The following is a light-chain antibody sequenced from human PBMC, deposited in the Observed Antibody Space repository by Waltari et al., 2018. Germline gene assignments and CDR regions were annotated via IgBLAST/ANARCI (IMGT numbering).Light chain of an antibody. CDR3: GAWDDSLSGRV. CDR2: RNN. Sequence: QSVLTQPPSASGTPGQRVTISCSGSSSNIGSNYVYWYQQLPGTAPKLLIYRNNPRPSAVPDRFEASKSGTSASLALSGLRSEDEADYYCGAWDDSLSGRVFGGRTKLTVL. J-gene: IGLJ3*02. V-gene: IGLV1-47*01. CDR1: SSNIGSNY.